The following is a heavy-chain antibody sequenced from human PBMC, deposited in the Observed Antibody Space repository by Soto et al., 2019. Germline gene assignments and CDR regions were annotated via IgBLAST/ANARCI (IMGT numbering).Heavy chain of an antibody. J-gene: IGHJ3*02. CDR1: GYTFTSYA. D-gene: IGHD3-16*01. CDR3: ARPLGVRDDAFDI. CDR2: INAGNGNT. Sequence: ASVKVSCKASGYTFTSYAMHWVRQAPGQRLEWMGWINAGNGNTKYSQKFQGRVTITRDTSANTAYMELSSLRSEDTAVYYCARPLGVRDDAFDIWGQGTMVTVSS. V-gene: IGHV1-3*01.